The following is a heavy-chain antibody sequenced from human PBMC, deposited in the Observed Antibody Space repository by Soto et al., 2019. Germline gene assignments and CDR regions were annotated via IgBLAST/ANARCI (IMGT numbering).Heavy chain of an antibody. CDR3: AKDSNSSSGFLSGMDV. J-gene: IGHJ6*02. D-gene: IGHD6-13*01. CDR1: GFTFSSYA. CDR2: ISGSGGST. V-gene: IGHV3-23*01. Sequence: GGSLRLSCADSGFTFSSYAMSWVRQAPGKGLDWFSAISGSGGSTYYADSVKGRFTISRDNSKNTLYLKMNSMRAEDTAVYYCAKDSNSSSGFLSGMDVWGQGTTVTVSS.